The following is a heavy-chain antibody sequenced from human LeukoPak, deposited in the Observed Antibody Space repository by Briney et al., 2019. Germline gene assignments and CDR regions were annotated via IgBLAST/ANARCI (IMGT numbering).Heavy chain of an antibody. CDR1: GGSISSYY. CDR3: ARDTGFLTMIDPRGAWFDP. D-gene: IGHD3-22*01. V-gene: IGHV4-59*01. Sequence: SETLSLTCTVSGGSISSYYWSWIRQPPGKGLEWIGYIYYSGSTSYNPSLKSRVTISVDTSKNQFSLKLSSVTAADTAVYYCARDTGFLTMIDPRGAWFDPWGQGTLVTVSS. J-gene: IGHJ5*02. CDR2: IYYSGST.